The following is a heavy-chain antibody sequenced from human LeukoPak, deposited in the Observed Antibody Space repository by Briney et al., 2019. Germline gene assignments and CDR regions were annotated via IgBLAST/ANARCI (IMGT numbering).Heavy chain of an antibody. CDR2: ISYDGSNK. V-gene: IGHV3-30*01. J-gene: IGHJ4*02. CDR1: GFTFSSFA. D-gene: IGHD3-22*01. CDR3: ARDLDSSGYYYFDY. Sequence: GRSLRLSCAASGFTFSSFAMHWVRQAPGKGLEWVAVISYDGSNKFYADSVKARFTISRDNSKNTLYLQMNSLRAEDTAVYYCARDLDSSGYYYFDYWGQGTLVTVSS.